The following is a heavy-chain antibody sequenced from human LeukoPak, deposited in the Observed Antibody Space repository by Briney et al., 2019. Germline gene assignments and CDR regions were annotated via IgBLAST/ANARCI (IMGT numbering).Heavy chain of an antibody. CDR1: GGSISSSSYY. D-gene: IGHD2/OR15-2a*01. J-gene: IGHJ3*02. CDR2: IYYSGST. CDR3: ARLWRPRNTFDI. V-gene: IGHV4-39*01. Sequence: PSETLSLTCTVSGGSISSSSYYWGWIRQPPGKGLEWIGSIYYSGSTYYNPSLKSRVTISVDTSKNQFSLKLNSVTAADTAVFYCARLWRPRNTFDIWGQGTMVTVSS.